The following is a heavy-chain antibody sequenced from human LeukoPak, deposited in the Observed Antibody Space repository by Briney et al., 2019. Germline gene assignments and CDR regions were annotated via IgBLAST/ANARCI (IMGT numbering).Heavy chain of an antibody. CDR2: ISGSGGST. J-gene: IGHJ4*02. V-gene: IGHV3-23*01. D-gene: IGHD3-22*01. CDR3: AKGGGYYYDSSGYFY. Sequence: GGSLRLSCAASGFTFSSYGMSWVRQAPGKGLEWVSAISGSGGSTYYADSVKGRFTISRDNSKNTLYLQMNSLRAEDTAVYYCAKGGGYYYDSSGYFYWGQGTLVTVSS. CDR1: GFTFSSYG.